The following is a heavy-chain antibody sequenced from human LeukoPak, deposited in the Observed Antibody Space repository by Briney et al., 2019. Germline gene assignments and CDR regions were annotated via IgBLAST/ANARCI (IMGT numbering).Heavy chain of an antibody. CDR1: GFTFSSYA. Sequence: PGRSLRLSCAAAGFTFSSYAMHWVRQAPGKGLEWVAVISYDGSNKYCADSVKGRFTISRDNSKNTLYLQMNSLRAEDTAVYYCARSSPVLTGYSPLFDYWGQGTLVTVSS. V-gene: IGHV3-30-3*01. CDR2: ISYDGSNK. CDR3: ARSSPVLTGYSPLFDY. D-gene: IGHD3-9*01. J-gene: IGHJ4*02.